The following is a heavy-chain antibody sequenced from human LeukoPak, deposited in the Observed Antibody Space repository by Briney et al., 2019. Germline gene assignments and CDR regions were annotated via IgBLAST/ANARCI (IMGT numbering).Heavy chain of an antibody. CDR3: TKDHEGYFDY. Sequence: GASVKVSCKASGGTFSSYAISWVRQAPGQGLEWMGRIIPIFGTANYAQKFQGRVTITTDESTSTAFMELSGLRSEDTAVYYCTKDHEGYFDYWGQGSLVTVSS. V-gene: IGHV1-69*05. CDR2: IIPIFGTA. J-gene: IGHJ4*02. CDR1: GGTFSSYA.